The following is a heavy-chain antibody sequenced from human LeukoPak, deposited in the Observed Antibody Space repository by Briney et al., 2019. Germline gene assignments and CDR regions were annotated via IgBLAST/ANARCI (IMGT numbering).Heavy chain of an antibody. Sequence: GTLRLSCAASGFTFSSYGMSWIRQPPGKGLEWIGEINHSGSTNYNPSLKSRVAISVDTSKNQFSLKLSSVTAADTAVYYCARTEGSDGIAAADDAFDIWGQGTLVTVSS. CDR3: ARTEGSDGIAAADDAFDI. J-gene: IGHJ3*02. V-gene: IGHV4-34*01. D-gene: IGHD6-13*01. CDR1: GFTFSSYG. CDR2: INHSGST.